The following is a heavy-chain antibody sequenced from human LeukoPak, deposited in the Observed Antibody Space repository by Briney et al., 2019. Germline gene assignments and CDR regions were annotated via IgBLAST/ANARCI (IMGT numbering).Heavy chain of an antibody. V-gene: IGHV3-21*01. J-gene: IGHJ5*02. CDR1: GFTFSSYS. D-gene: IGHD2-2*01. CDR2: ISSSSSYI. Sequence: PGGSLRLSCAASGFTFSSYSMNWVRQAPGKGLEWVSSISSSSSYIYYADSVKGRFTISRDNAKNSLYLQMNSLRAEDTAVYYCEAEGPAATWFDPWGQGTLVTVSS. CDR3: EAEGPAATWFDP.